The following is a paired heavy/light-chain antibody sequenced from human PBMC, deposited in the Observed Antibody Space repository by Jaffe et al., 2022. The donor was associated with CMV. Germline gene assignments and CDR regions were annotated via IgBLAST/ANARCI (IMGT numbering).Heavy chain of an antibody. J-gene: IGHJ4*02. CDR3: ARRGGDATRNYFDY. V-gene: IGHV4-39*01. CDR2: ISYSGTT. Sequence: QLQLQESGPRLVKPSETLSLTCTVSGGSISSSTHYWGWIRQPPGKGLEWIGSISYSGTTYYNLSLKSRVTISVDTSKNQISLRLSSVTAADTAVYFCARRGGDATRNYFDYWGQGTLVTVPS. D-gene: IGHD4-17*01. CDR1: GGSISSSTHY.
Light chain of an antibody. CDR1: KLGDKY. Sequence: SYELTQPPSVSVSPGQTASITCSGDKLGDKYACWYQQRPGQSPVLVIYQDFKRPSGIPERFSGSNSGNTATLTISGTQAMDEADYYCQTWDSRTEVFGGGTKLTVL. J-gene: IGLJ2*01. V-gene: IGLV3-1*01. CDR2: QDF. CDR3: QTWDSRTEV.